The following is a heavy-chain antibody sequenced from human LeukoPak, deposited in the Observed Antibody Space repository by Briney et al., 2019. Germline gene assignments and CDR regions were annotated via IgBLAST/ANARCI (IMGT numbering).Heavy chain of an antibody. J-gene: IGHJ4*02. CDR2: IYYSGST. V-gene: IGHV4-59*01. D-gene: IGHD2-15*01. Sequence: SETLSLTCSVSGDSISYFYWTWIRQPPGKGPEWIGYIYYSGSTNYNPSLKSRVTISVDTSKNQFSLKLSSVTAADTAVYYCARVRGYCSGGSCYPYYFDYWGQGALVTVSS. CDR1: GDSISYFY. CDR3: ARVRGYCSGGSCYPYYFDY.